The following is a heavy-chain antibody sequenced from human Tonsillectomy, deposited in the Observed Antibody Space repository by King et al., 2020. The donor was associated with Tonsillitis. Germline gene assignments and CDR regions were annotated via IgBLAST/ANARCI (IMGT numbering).Heavy chain of an antibody. CDR2: IDPSDSYT. V-gene: IGHV5-10-1*03. D-gene: IGHD2-15*01. CDR1: GYSFTSYW. CDR3: ARGVVVVAATRPYNWFDP. Sequence: DVQLVESGAEVKKPGESLRISCKGSGYSFTSYWISWVRQMPGKGLEWMGRIDPSDSYTNYSPSFQGHVTISADKSISTAYLQWSSLKASDTAMYYCARGVVVVAATRPYNWFDPWGQGTLVTVSS. J-gene: IGHJ5*02.